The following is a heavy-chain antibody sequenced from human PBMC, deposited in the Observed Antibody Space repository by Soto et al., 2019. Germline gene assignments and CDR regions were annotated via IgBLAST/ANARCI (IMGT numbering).Heavy chain of an antibody. CDR1: GGSISSSSYY. CDR3: IIAGGWGRGSRNYYYYGMDV. CDR2: IYYSGST. Sequence: SETLSLNCTVSGGSISSSSYYWGWIRQPPGKGLEWIGSIYYSGSTYYNPSLKSRVTISVDTSKNQFSLKLSSVTAADTAVYYCIIAGGWGRGSRNYYYYGMDVWGQGTTVTVS. V-gene: IGHV4-39*01. D-gene: IGHD6-19*01. J-gene: IGHJ6*02.